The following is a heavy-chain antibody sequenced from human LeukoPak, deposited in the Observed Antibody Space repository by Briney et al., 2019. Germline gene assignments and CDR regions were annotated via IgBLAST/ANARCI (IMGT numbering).Heavy chain of an antibody. D-gene: IGHD3-3*01. CDR3: ARGGGNDFWSGYHDF. J-gene: IGHJ4*02. V-gene: IGHV3-9*03. CDR2: ITWNSGSI. CDR1: GIRFDDYA. Sequence: QAGGSLRLSCAASGIRFDDYAMYWVRQAPGKGLEWVSGITWNSGSIDYADSVKGRFTISRDNAKNSLYLQMNSLRVEDMALYYCARGGGNDFWSGYHDFWGQGTLVTVSS.